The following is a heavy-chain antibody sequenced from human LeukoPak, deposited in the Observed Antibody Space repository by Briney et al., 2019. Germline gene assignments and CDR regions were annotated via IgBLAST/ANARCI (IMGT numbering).Heavy chain of an antibody. V-gene: IGHV4-30-2*01. D-gene: IGHD2-2*01. Sequence: SETLSLTCIVSGGSISSDGYYWSWIRQPPGKGLEWIGYIYHSGSTYYNPTLKSRVTISVDRSKNQFSLKLSSVTAADTAVYYCARVVTSWFDYWGQGTLVTVSS. CDR2: IYHSGST. CDR1: GGSISSDGYY. J-gene: IGHJ5*01. CDR3: ARVVTSWFDY.